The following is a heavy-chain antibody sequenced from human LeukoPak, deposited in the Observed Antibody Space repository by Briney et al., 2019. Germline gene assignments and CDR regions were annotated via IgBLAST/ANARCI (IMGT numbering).Heavy chain of an antibody. CDR1: GFTFSSYW. CDR2: IKQDGSEK. Sequence: GGSLRLSCAASGFTFSSYWMSWVRQAPGKGQERVANIKQDGSEKYYVDSVKGQYTISRDNAKNSLYLQMNSLRAEDTAVYYCARVPGCSSTSCLGTFDYWGQGTLVTVSS. J-gene: IGHJ4*02. D-gene: IGHD2-2*01. V-gene: IGHV3-7*01. CDR3: ARVPGCSSTSCLGTFDY.